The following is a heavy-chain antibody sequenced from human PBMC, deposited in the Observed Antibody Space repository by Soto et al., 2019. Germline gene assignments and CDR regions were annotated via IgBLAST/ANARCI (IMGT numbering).Heavy chain of an antibody. D-gene: IGHD4-17*01. CDR1: GGSVRSGSYY. Sequence: PSETLSLTCTVSGGSVRSGSYYWSWIRQPPGKGLEWIGYIYYSGSTNYNPSLKSRVTISVDTSKNRFSLNLRSVTAADPAVYYWGRDTVTTENYYGMDVWGQGTTVTVSS. CDR2: IYYSGST. J-gene: IGHJ6*02. V-gene: IGHV4-61*01. CDR3: GRDTVTTENYYGMDV.